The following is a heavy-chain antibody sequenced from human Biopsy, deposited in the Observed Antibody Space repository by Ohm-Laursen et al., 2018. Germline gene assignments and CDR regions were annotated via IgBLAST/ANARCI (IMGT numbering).Heavy chain of an antibody. J-gene: IGHJ6*02. Sequence: GSLRLSCAASGFTFRDYYMIWIRQPPGKGLEWASYITNSDGTVYYEDSVKGRFTASRDNAKNSLYLQMDRLRAEDTAVYYCARPPWGHAYGYYNGMDVWGQGTTVTVSS. CDR3: ARPPWGHAYGYYNGMDV. V-gene: IGHV3-11*01. CDR1: GFTFRDYY. D-gene: IGHD3-10*01. CDR2: ITNSDGTV.